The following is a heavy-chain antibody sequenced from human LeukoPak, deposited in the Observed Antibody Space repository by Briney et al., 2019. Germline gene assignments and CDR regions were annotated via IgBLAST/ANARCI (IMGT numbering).Heavy chain of an antibody. Sequence: GGSLRLSCTASGFTFGDYAMSWVRQAPGKGLEWVGFIRSKAYGGTTEYAASVKGRFTISRDDSKNTLYLQMNSLKTEDTAVYYCSIDYDYAWGSYRLGYWGQGTLVTVSS. J-gene: IGHJ4*02. CDR2: IRSKAYGGTT. CDR1: GFTFGDYA. V-gene: IGHV3-49*04. CDR3: SIDYDYAWGSYRLGY. D-gene: IGHD3-16*02.